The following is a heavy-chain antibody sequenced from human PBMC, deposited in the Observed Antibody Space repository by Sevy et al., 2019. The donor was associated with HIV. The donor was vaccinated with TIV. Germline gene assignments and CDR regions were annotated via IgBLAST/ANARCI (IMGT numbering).Heavy chain of an antibody. Sequence: GGSLRLSCAVSGFTFISYSMNWVRQAPGKGLEWVSSISSSSSYIYYADSVKGRFTISRDKAKNSLYLQMNSLRAEDRALYYCAGGCSGGSCYLFSSLGPGYYYRMDVWGQGTTVTVSS. CDR2: ISSSSSYI. CDR3: AGGCSGGSCYLFSSLGPGYYYRMDV. CDR1: GFTFISYS. D-gene: IGHD2-15*01. J-gene: IGHJ6*02. V-gene: IGHV3-21*01.